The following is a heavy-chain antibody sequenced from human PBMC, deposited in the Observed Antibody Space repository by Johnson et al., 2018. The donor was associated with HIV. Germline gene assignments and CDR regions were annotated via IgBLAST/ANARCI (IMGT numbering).Heavy chain of an antibody. J-gene: IGHJ3*02. V-gene: IGHV3-30*18. CDR2: ISYDGSNK. CDR1: GFAVSSNY. CDR3: AKDRFTMPVGDRVGATRWVAFDI. Sequence: QVQLVESGGGLIQPGGSLRLSCAASGFAVSSNYMSWVRQAPGKGLEWVAVISYDGSNKYYADSVKGRFTISRDNSKNTLYLQMNSLRAEDTAVYYCAKDRFTMPVGDRVGATRWVAFDIWGQGTMVTVSS. D-gene: IGHD1-26*01.